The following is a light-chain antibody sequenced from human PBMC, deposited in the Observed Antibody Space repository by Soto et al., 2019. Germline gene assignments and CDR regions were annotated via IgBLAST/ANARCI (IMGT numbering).Light chain of an antibody. CDR3: THHLQSWT. J-gene: IGKJ1*01. Sequence: TVMPPSPLSLPVTPGEPASISCRSSQSLLHSNGYNYLDWYLQKPGQSPQLLIYLGSNRASGVPDRFSGSGSGTDFTLKISRVEAEDVGVYYCTHHLQSWTFGQGTKVHIK. CDR2: LGS. CDR1: QSLLHSNGYNY. V-gene: IGKV2-28*01.